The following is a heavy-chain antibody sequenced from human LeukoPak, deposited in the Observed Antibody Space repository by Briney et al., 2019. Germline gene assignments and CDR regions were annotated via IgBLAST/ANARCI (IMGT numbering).Heavy chain of an antibody. Sequence: GASVKVSCKASGYAFSGYYMHWVRQAPGQGLEWMGWISAYNGNTNYAQKLQGRVTMTTDTSTSTAYMELRSLRSDDTAVYYCARATPYDSSGYYYLYYYGMDVWGQGTTVTVSS. CDR2: ISAYNGNT. J-gene: IGHJ6*02. CDR3: ARATPYDSSGYYYLYYYGMDV. D-gene: IGHD3-22*01. CDR1: GYAFSGYY. V-gene: IGHV1-18*04.